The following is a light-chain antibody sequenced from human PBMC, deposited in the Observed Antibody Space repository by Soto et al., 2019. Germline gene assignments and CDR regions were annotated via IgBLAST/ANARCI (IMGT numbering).Light chain of an antibody. Sequence: QPVLTQSPSASASLGASVKLTCTLSSGHSNYAIAWHQQQSEKGPRYLMKLNSDGSHSKGDGIPDRFSGSSSGAERYLTISTLQSYYEADYYCPTWGSGIVVFAGGTKLTVL. J-gene: IGLJ2*01. CDR1: SGHSNYA. V-gene: IGLV4-69*01. CDR3: PTWGSGIVV. CDR2: LNSDGSH.